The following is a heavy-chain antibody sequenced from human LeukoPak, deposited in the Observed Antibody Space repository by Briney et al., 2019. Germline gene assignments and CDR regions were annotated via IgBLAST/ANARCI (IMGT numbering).Heavy chain of an antibody. Sequence: SETLSLTCAVYGGSFGGYYWSWIRQPPGKGLEWIGEINHSGNTNYNPSLKSRVTISVDTSKNQFSLKLSSVTAADTAVYYCARGHIVVAPAAMEYYYYGMDVWGKGTTVTVSS. V-gene: IGHV4-34*01. CDR1: GGSFGGYY. CDR3: ARGHIVVAPAAMEYYYYGMDV. D-gene: IGHD2-2*01. CDR2: INHSGNT. J-gene: IGHJ6*04.